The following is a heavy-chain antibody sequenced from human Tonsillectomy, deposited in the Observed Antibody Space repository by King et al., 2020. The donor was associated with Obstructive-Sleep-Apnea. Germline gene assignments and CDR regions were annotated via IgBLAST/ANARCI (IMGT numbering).Heavy chain of an antibody. CDR2: ISYDGKNK. CDR3: ARGLSTVWGFDY. J-gene: IGHJ4*02. V-gene: IGHV3-30*04. CDR1: GFTFSNYA. Sequence: VQLVESGGGVVQPGRSLRLSCVASGFTFSNYAMHWVRQAPGKGLEWVAVISYDGKNKNYADSVKGRFTISRDNSKNTLYLQMNSLRAEDTAVYYCARGLSTVWGFDYWGQGILVTVSS. D-gene: IGHD4-17*01.